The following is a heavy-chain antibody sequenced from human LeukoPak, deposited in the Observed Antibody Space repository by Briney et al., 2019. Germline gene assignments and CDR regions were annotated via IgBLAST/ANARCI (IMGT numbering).Heavy chain of an antibody. CDR1: GGSFSGYY. J-gene: IGHJ4*02. V-gene: IGHV4-34*01. D-gene: IGHD6-19*01. Sequence: KPSETLSLTCAVYGGSFSGYYWSWIRQPPGKGLEWIGEINHSGSTNYNPSLKSRVTISVDTSKNQFSLKLSSVTAADTAVYYCARRGGWIGLDYWGQGTLVTVSS. CDR2: INHSGST. CDR3: ARRGGWIGLDY.